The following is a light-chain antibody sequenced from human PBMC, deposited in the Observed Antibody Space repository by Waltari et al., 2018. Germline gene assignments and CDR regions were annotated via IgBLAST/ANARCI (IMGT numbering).Light chain of an antibody. CDR1: ISNNGRTT. V-gene: IGLV1-44*01. CDR3: AAWDDSLSAAV. Sequence: SVLTQPPSTSGTPGQRVTLSCSGRISNNGRTTLHWYQQVPGTAPKLLIFSNNQRPSGVPDRFSGSKSGTSASLAISGLQSEDEADYYCAAWDDSLSAAVFGGGTQLTVL. J-gene: IGLJ7*01. CDR2: SNN.